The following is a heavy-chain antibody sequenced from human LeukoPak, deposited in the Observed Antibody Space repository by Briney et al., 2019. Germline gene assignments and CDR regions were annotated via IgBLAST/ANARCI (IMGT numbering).Heavy chain of an antibody. CDR1: GGTFSSYA. J-gene: IGHJ4*02. CDR2: IIPIFGTA. CDR3: ARYDCSGGSCYIFGY. D-gene: IGHD2-15*01. V-gene: IGHV1-69*13. Sequence: GASVKVSCKASGGTFSSYAISWVRQAPGQGLEWMGGIIPIFGTANYAQKFQGRVTITADESTSTAYMELSSLRSEDTAVYYCARYDCSGGSCYIFGYWGQGTLVTVSS.